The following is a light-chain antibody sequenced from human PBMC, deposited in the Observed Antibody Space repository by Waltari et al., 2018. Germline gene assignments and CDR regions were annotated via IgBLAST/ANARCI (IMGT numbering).Light chain of an antibody. Sequence: QSALTQPRSVSGSPGPSVTISCPGTSRDVGGYNYFTWYQPHPGKAPKLMLYDVYKRPSGVPDRFSGSKSGNTASLTISGLQVEDEADYYCCSYAGSYTLIFGGGTKLTVL. CDR2: DVY. CDR3: CSYAGSYTLI. J-gene: IGLJ2*01. V-gene: IGLV2-11*01. CDR1: SRDVGGYNY.